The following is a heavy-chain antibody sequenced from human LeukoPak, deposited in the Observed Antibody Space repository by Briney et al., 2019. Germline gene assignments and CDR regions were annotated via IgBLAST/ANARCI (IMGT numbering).Heavy chain of an antibody. D-gene: IGHD3-16*01. J-gene: IGHJ4*02. V-gene: IGHV4-4*02. Sequence: SETLSLTCGVSGGSISSINWWCWVRQPPGGGLEWIGEIYHGGGSNYNPSLRSRVTMSLDKSKNQFSLMLSSVTAADTAMYYCVSGWGLWGGEYWGQGTLVTVSS. CDR2: IYHGGGS. CDR3: VSGWGLWGGEY. CDR1: GGSISSINW.